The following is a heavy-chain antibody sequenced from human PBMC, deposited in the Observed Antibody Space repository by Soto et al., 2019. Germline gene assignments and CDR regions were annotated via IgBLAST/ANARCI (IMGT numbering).Heavy chain of an antibody. D-gene: IGHD2-2*01. Sequence: QVQLVQSGAEVKKPGSSVKVSCKASGGTFSSYTISWVRQAPGQGLEWMGRIIPILGIANYAQKFQGRVTITADKSTSTAYMELSSLRSEDTAVYYCARDGSSTSCWATYGMDVWGQGTTVTVSS. V-gene: IGHV1-69*02. CDR1: GGTFSSYT. J-gene: IGHJ6*02. CDR3: ARDGSSTSCWATYGMDV. CDR2: IIPILGIA.